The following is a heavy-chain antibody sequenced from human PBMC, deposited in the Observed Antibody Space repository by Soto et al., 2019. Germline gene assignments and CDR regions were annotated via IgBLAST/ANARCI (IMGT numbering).Heavy chain of an antibody. CDR3: VKEGYMRSDWYGQFDY. CDR1: GFNFNIYA. V-gene: IGHV3-64D*06. D-gene: IGHD6-19*01. J-gene: IGHJ4*02. Sequence: HPGGSLLLSCSAYGFNFNIYAMHWVRQAPGKGLEFVSATSRYGADRYYADSVKGRFAISIDNSKNTLYLQMSSLRAEDTSLYYCVKEGYMRSDWYGQFDYWGQGAMVTGSS. CDR2: TSRYGADR.